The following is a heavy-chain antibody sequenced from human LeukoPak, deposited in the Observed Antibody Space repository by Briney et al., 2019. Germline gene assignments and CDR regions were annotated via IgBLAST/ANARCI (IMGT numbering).Heavy chain of an antibody. D-gene: IGHD1-26*01. Sequence: SETLSLTCAVYGGSFSGYYWSWIRQPPGKGLEWIGEINHSGSTNYNPSLKSRVTISVDTSKNQFSLKLSSVTAADTAVYYCASDLLSGSYSDDAFDIWGQGTMVTVSS. V-gene: IGHV4-34*01. J-gene: IGHJ3*02. CDR1: GGSFSGYY. CDR2: INHSGST. CDR3: ASDLLSGSYSDDAFDI.